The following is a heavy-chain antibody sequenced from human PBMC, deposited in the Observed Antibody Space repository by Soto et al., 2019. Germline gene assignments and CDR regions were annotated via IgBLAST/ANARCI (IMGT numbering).Heavy chain of an antibody. D-gene: IGHD6-13*01. J-gene: IGHJ4*02. CDR2: IIPIFGTA. CDR1: GGTFSSYA. V-gene: IGHV1-69*12. Sequence: QVQLVQSGAEVKKPGSSVKVSCKASGGTFSSYAISWVRQAPGQGLEWMGGIIPIFGTANYAQKFQGRVTITADEATSTAYMELSSLRSEDTAVYYCARGLGWGIAAAGTGGYWGQGTLVTVSS. CDR3: ARGLGWGIAAAGTGGY.